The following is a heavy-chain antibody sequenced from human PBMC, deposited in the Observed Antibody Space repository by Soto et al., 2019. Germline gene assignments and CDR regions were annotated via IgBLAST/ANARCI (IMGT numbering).Heavy chain of an antibody. J-gene: IGHJ4*02. CDR3: ARETYSFNDY. D-gene: IGHD4-4*01. Sequence: GGSLRLSCAASGFTFSGYWMHWVRQAPGEGLVWVSRINPDGGSINYADSVKGRFTISRDNAKNTLFLQMNGLRAEDTAVYYCARETYSFNDYWGRGTLVTVSS. V-gene: IGHV3-74*01. CDR2: INPDGGSI. CDR1: GFTFSGYW.